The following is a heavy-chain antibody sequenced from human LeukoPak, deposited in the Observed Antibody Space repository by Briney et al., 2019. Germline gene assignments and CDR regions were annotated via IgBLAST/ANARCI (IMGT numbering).Heavy chain of an antibody. Sequence: GGSLRLSCAASGFTFSSYGMHWVRQAPGKGLEWVGFIRSKAYGGTTEYAASVKGRFTISRDDSKSIAYLQMNSLKTEDTAVYYCTRGDSGSYYPLDYWGQGTLVTVSS. J-gene: IGHJ4*02. D-gene: IGHD1-26*01. V-gene: IGHV3-49*04. CDR1: GFTFSSYG. CDR2: IRSKAYGGTT. CDR3: TRGDSGSYYPLDY.